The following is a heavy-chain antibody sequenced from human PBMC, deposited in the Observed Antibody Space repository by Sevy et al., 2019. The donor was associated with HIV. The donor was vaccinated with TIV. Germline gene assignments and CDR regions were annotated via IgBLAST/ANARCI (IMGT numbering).Heavy chain of an antibody. V-gene: IGHV3-48*01. D-gene: IGHD3-16*02. J-gene: IGHJ4*02. Sequence: GGSLRLSCEASGFSFSSYSMNWVRQAPGKGLEWVSYITRSDSARDYADSVKGRFIISRDNAKNSLFLQMNSLRVEDTAVYYCVRTVSGSYRYDDYWGQGTLVTVSS. CDR2: ITRSDSAR. CDR3: VRTVSGSYRYDDY. CDR1: GFSFSSYS.